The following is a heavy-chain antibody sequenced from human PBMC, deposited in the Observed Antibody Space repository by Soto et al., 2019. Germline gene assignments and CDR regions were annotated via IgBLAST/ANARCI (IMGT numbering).Heavy chain of an antibody. CDR2: IIPMVGTP. J-gene: IGHJ6*03. CDR3: ATDGGSTSSSAYNYFMDV. V-gene: IGHV1-69*08. D-gene: IGHD3-16*01. CDR1: GDTFSSYS. Sequence: SVKVSCKASGDTFSSYSISWVRQAPGQGLEWMGRIIPMVGTPNYAQRFQGRVTFSADKSTSTAYMVLNSLISDDTAVYYCATDGGSTSSSAYNYFMDVWGKGTPVTVSS.